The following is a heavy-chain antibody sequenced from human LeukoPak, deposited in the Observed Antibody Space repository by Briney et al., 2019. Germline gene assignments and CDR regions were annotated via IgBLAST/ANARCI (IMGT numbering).Heavy chain of an antibody. V-gene: IGHV4-59*08. CDR1: GGSMNSYY. CDR3: ARHVWLQPFDY. Sequence: PSETLSLTCSVSGGSMNSYYWSWIRQSPGKGLEWIGYIYYSGSTNYNPSLKSRVTISVDTSENQFSLKLSFVTAADTAVYYCARHVWLQPFDYWGQGTLVTVSS. CDR2: IYYSGST. J-gene: IGHJ4*02. D-gene: IGHD3-9*01.